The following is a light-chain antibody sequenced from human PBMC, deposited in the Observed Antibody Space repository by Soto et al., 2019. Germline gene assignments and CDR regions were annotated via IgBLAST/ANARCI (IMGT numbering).Light chain of an antibody. V-gene: IGKV3-11*01. CDR2: DAS. CDR3: HQRSKWPLT. Sequence: EIVLTQSPATLSLSPGEGATLSCRASQSVSSYLAWYQQKPGQAPRLLISDASNRATGIPDRFSGSGSGTDFTLTISSLEPEDFAVYYCHQRSKWPLTFGGGTKVDI. J-gene: IGKJ4*01. CDR1: QSVSSY.